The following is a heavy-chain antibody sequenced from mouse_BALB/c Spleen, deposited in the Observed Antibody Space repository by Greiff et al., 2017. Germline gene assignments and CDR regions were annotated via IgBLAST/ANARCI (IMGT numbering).Heavy chain of an antibody. V-gene: IGHV2-9*02. J-gene: IGHJ4*01. CDR3: ARVGGLYPLYAMDY. CDR1: GFSLTSYG. CDR2: IWAGGST. Sequence: VKLMESGPGLVAPSQSLSITCTVSGFSLTSYGVHWVRQPPGKGLEWLGVIWAGGSTNYNSALMSRLSISKDNSKSQVFLKMNSLQTDDTAMYYCARVGGLYPLYAMDYWGQGTSVTVSS. D-gene: IGHD3-3*01.